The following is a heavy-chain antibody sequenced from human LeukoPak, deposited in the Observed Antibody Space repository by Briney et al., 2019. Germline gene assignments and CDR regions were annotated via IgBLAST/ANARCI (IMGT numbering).Heavy chain of an antibody. CDR3: ARADTAMVYDYFDY. CDR1: GFTFSSYW. Sequence: GGSLRLSCAASGFTFSSYWMHWVRQAPGKELVWVSRINSDGSSTSYADSVKGRFTISRDNAKNTLYLQMNSLRAEDTAVYYCARADTAMVYDYFDYWGQGTLVTVSS. D-gene: IGHD5-18*01. V-gene: IGHV3-74*01. CDR2: INSDGSST. J-gene: IGHJ4*02.